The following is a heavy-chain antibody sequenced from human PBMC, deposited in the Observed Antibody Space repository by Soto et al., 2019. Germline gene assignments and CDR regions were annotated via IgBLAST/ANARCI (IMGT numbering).Heavy chain of an antibody. J-gene: IGHJ4*02. Sequence: QGREWMGWMNPNSGNKGYAQKSQGRVTTTRDTSIRTAYLQLSSLRSEDTAVHYCARKIPDTAGFAYWGKGILVPVSS. CDR2: MNPNSGNK. V-gene: IGHV1-8*01. D-gene: IGHD2-21*02. CDR3: ARKIPDTAGFAY.